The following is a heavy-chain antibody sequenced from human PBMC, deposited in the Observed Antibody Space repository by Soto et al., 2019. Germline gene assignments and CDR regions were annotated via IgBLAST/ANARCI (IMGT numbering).Heavy chain of an antibody. V-gene: IGHV3-30*18. CDR3: AKGNRFLEWLGLDY. Sequence: QVQLVESGGGVVQPGRSLRLSCAASGFTFSSYGMHWVRQAPGKGLEWVAVISYDGSNKYYADSVKGRFTISRDNSKNTLYLQMNSLRAEETAVYYCAKGNRFLEWLGLDYWGQGTLVTVSS. CDR2: ISYDGSNK. D-gene: IGHD3-3*01. J-gene: IGHJ4*02. CDR1: GFTFSSYG.